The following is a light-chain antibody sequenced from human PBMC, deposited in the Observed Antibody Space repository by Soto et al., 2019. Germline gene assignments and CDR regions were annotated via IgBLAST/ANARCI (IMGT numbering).Light chain of an antibody. J-gene: IGKJ1*01. CDR1: QNFDKW. Sequence: DIQMTQSPSPLSASVGDRVSITCRASQNFDKWLAWYQQKPQKAPNLLIFDASTLESGVPSRFSGSGSGTEFTLTISSLQPDDFATYYCQQYNTYQGTFGPGTKVEIK. V-gene: IGKV1-5*01. CDR3: QQYNTYQGT. CDR2: DAS.